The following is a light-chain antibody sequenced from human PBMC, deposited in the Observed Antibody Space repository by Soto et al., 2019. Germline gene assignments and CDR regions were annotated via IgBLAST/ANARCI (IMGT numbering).Light chain of an antibody. J-gene: IGKJ1*01. CDR1: QSVRSGF. V-gene: IGKV3-20*01. CDR2: GAS. Sequence: EIVLTQSPGTLSLSPGERATLSCRASQSVRSGFLAGYQQKPGQAPRLLIYGASSRATGIPDRFSGSGSGTDFTLTISRLEPEDFAVDYCQQYDSSPWTFGQGTKVEIK. CDR3: QQYDSSPWT.